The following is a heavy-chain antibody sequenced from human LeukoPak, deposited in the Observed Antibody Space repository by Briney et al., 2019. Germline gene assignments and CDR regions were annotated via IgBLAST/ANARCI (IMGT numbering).Heavy chain of an antibody. D-gene: IGHD3-22*01. J-gene: IGHJ4*02. CDR3: AKVRYDSSGYQSPYFDY. CDR2: ISGSGGST. V-gene: IGHV3-23*01. CDR1: GFTFNNYA. Sequence: SGGSLRLSCAASGFTFNNYAMSWVRQAPGKGLEWVSAISGSGGSTYSADSVKGRFTVSRDNSKNTLYLQMNSLRVEDTAVYYCAKVRYDSSGYQSPYFDYWGQGTLVTVSS.